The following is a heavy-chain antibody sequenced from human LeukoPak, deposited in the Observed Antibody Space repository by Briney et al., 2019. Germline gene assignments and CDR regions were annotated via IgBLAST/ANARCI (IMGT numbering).Heavy chain of an antibody. CDR1: GGSFSGYY. J-gene: IGHJ6*03. CDR3: ATPFKRAVRGVSRYYMGV. V-gene: IGHV4-34*01. D-gene: IGHD3-10*01. CDR2: INHSGST. Sequence: PSETLSLTCAVYGGSFSGYYRSWIRQPPGKGLEWIGEINHSGSTNYNPSLKSRVTISVDTSKNQFSLKLSSVTAADTAVYYCATPFKRAVRGVSRYYMGVWGKGTTVTVSS.